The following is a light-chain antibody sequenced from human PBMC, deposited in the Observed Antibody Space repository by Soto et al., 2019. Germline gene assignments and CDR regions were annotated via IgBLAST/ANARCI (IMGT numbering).Light chain of an antibody. CDR3: QQYNNWPRT. CDR1: QSVSSN. V-gene: IGKV3-15*01. J-gene: IGKJ1*01. Sequence: EILMTQSPATLSVSPGERATLSCRASQSVSSNLAWYQQKPGQTPRLLIYGASTRATGISARFSGSGSGTEFTLTISSLQSEDFAVYYCQQYNNWPRTFGQGTKVDIK. CDR2: GAS.